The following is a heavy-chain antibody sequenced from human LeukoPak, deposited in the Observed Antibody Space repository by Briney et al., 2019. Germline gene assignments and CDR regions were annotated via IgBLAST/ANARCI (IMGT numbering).Heavy chain of an antibody. J-gene: IGHJ3*02. Sequence: PGGSLRLSCAASGFTFSNAWMSWVRQAPGKGLGWLSYITSSSRTIYYADSVKGRFTISRDNAKNSLFLQMNSLRAEDTAVYYCARDSSTTSGAFDIWGHGTMVTVSS. CDR2: ITSSSRTI. V-gene: IGHV3-48*04. D-gene: IGHD2-2*01. CDR3: ARDSSTTSGAFDI. CDR1: GFTFSNAW.